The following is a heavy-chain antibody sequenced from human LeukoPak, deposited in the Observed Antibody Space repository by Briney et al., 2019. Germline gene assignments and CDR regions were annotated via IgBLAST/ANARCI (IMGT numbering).Heavy chain of an antibody. V-gene: IGHV3-30*03. D-gene: IGHD3/OR15-3a*01. CDR3: AWVRFCTGYSYYCNNAVVV. CDR1: WFSFSNRG. J-gene: IGHJ6*02. Sequence: QPGRSLRLSCAASWFSFSNRGIHSVRQAPGKGLEWVAVISDDGSQKYYADSVKGRFTVSRDNSKNTLFLQMNSLRPEDTAVFYCAWVRFCTGYSYYCNNAVVVWRQGTTVTVSS. CDR2: ISDDGSQK.